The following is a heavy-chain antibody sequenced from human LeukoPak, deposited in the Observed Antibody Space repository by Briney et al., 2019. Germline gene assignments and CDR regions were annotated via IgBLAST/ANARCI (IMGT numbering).Heavy chain of an antibody. CDR1: GGSISSYY. D-gene: IGHD2-2*03. V-gene: IGHV4-59*08. Sequence: SETLSLTCTVSGGSISSYYWIWIRQPPGKGLEWIGYIYYSGSTNYNPSLKSRVTISVDTSKNQFSLKLSSVTAADTAVYYCARHSRVVDIVVVPAALSDYWGQGTLVTVSS. J-gene: IGHJ4*02. CDR3: ARHSRVVDIVVVPAALSDY. CDR2: IYYSGST.